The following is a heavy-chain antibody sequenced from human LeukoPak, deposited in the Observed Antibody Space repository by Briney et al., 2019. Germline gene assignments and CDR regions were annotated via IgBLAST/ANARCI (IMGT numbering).Heavy chain of an antibody. D-gene: IGHD3-3*01. CDR2: IYSDGSNK. V-gene: IGHV3-30*02. CDR1: GFTFSSYG. J-gene: IGHJ5*02. CDR3: AKDWSGYYNWSDP. Sequence: PGGSLRLSCAASGFTFSSYGMHWVRQAPGKGLGWVACIYSDGSNKDYADSVKGRFVISRDNSKNTLYLQMNSLRPEDTAVYYCAKDWSGYYNWSDPWGQGTLVTVSS.